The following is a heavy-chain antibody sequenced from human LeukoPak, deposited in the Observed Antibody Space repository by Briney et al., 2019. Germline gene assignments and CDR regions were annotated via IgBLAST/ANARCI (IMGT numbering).Heavy chain of an antibody. J-gene: IGHJ4*02. CDR3: AGGGLLAFDY. Sequence: TLSPTCTFSGGSLRSGYYYWGWTRRPRGRGLEWIEYIYYSGSTYYRPSLVSRVTTTAVTYKIHFSPKLSSVTAADTAVYYCAGGGLLAFDYWGEETLLTVSS. V-gene: IGHV4-30-4*01. CDR1: GGSLRSGYYY. D-gene: IGHD2-15*01. CDR2: IYYSGST.